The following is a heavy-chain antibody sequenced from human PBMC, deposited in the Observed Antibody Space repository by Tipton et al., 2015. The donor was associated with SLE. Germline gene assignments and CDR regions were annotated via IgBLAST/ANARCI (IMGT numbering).Heavy chain of an antibody. CDR1: GGSISSGDYY. CDR3: ASLTDYYDSSGYFDY. D-gene: IGHD3-22*01. Sequence: TLSLTCTVSGGSISSGDYYWSWIRQPPGKGLEWIGYIYYSGSTYYNPSLKSRVTISVDTSKNQFSLKLSSVTAADTAVYYCASLTDYYDSSGYFDYWGQGTLVTVSS. J-gene: IGHJ4*02. CDR2: IYYSGST. V-gene: IGHV4-30-4*01.